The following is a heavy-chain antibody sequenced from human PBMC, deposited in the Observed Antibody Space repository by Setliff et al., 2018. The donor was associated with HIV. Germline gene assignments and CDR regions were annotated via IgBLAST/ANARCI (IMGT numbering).Heavy chain of an antibody. Sequence: GSLRLSCAASGFTFSNNWMAWVRLAPGKGLEWVANIKQDGSVKNYVDSVRGRVTISRDNAENSLFLQMTGLRPEDTAMYYCARDRWFSNNWYSDYWGQGTLVTVSS. CDR1: GFTFSNNW. D-gene: IGHD6-13*01. J-gene: IGHJ4*02. V-gene: IGHV3-7*05. CDR2: IKQDGSVK. CDR3: ARDRWFSNNWYSDY.